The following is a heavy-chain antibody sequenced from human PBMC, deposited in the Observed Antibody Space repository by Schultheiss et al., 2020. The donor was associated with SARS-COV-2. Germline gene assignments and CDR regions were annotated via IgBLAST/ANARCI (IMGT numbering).Heavy chain of an antibody. J-gene: IGHJ4*02. D-gene: IGHD3-22*01. Sequence: SETLSLTCTVSGGSISSYYWSWIRQPPGKGLEWIAYVHYSGSTYYNPSLKSRVTISVDTSKNQFSLKLSSVTAADTAVYYCARAKGSSGYYLGYWGQGTLVTVSS. V-gene: IGHV4-59*12. CDR1: GGSISSYY. CDR3: ARAKGSSGYYLGY. CDR2: VHYSGST.